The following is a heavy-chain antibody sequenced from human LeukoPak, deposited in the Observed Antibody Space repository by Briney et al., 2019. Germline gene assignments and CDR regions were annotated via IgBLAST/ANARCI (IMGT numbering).Heavy chain of an antibody. V-gene: IGHV1-2*02. D-gene: IGHD6-19*01. CDR3: ARDRRIGIAVAGGVDT. J-gene: IGHJ5*02. CDR2: INPNSGGT. CDR1: VYTFTAYY. Sequence: GASVKVSCKASVYTFTAYYLHWVRQAPGQGLEWMGWINPNSGGTNYAQKFQGRVTMTRDTSISTVYMELSRLRSDDTAVYYCARDRRIGIAVAGGVDTWGQGTLVTVSS.